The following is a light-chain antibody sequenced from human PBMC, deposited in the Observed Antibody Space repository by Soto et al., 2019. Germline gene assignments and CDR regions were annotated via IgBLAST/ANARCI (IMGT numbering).Light chain of an antibody. J-gene: IGLJ2*01. CDR1: SSDVGGYNY. Sequence: QSALTQPPSASGSPGQSVTISCTGTSSDVGGYNYVSWYQQHPGKAPKLMIYEVSKRPSGVPDRFSGSKSGNTASLTVSWIQAEDEADYYCSSYAGSNNVVFGGGTKLTVL. CDR3: SSYAGSNNVV. CDR2: EVS. V-gene: IGLV2-8*01.